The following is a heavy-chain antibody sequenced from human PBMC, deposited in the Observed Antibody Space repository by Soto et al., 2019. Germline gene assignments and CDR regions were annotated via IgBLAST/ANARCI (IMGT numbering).Heavy chain of an antibody. CDR2: INHSGST. CDR1: GGSFTGYY. D-gene: IGHD3-9*01. CDR3: AVKYYNILTDLIRVSYYYGLGV. Sequence: SETLSLTCAVYGGSFTGYYWSWIRQPPGKGLEWIAEINHSGSTNYNPSLKSRVTISVDTSKNQFSLKLNSVTAADTAVYYCAVKYYNILTDLIRVSYYYGLGVWGQGTTVTVSS. J-gene: IGHJ6*02. V-gene: IGHV4-34*01.